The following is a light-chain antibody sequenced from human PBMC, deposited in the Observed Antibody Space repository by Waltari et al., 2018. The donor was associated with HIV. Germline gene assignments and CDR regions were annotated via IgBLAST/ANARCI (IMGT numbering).Light chain of an antibody. J-gene: IGLJ1*01. Sequence: QSVLTQSPSASGTPGQRVTIYCSGSSSNIGSKTVNWYQQLPGTAPKLLIDSRDQRPSGVPDRFSGSYSGTSASLAISGLQSEDEADYYCAAWDGSLIGYVFGTGTKVTVL. CDR2: SRD. V-gene: IGLV1-44*01. CDR3: AAWDGSLIGYV. CDR1: SSNIGSKT.